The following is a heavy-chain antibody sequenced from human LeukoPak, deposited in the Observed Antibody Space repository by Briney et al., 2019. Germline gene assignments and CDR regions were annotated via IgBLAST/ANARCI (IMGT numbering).Heavy chain of an antibody. V-gene: IGHV3-74*01. CDR1: GNYW. Sequence: GGSLRLSCAASGNYWMHWVRQAPGKGLVWVSHVNSDGSWTSYADSVKGRFTISKDNAKNMVYLQMNSLRAEDTAVYYCVSFYETYWGRGTLVTVSS. CDR2: VNSDGSWT. CDR3: VSFYETY. D-gene: IGHD2/OR15-2a*01. J-gene: IGHJ4*02.